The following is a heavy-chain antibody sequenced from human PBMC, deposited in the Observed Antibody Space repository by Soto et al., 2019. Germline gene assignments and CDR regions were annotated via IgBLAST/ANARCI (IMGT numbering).Heavy chain of an antibody. CDR2: IYYSGST. CDR3: ARSSSGSYYSYYYYMDV. V-gene: IGHV4-28*01. D-gene: IGHD3-10*01. Sequence: SETLSLTCAVSGYSISSSNWWGWIRQPPGKGLEWIGYIYYSGSTYYNPSLKSRVTMSVDTSKNQFSLKLSSVTAVDTAVYYCARSSSGSYYSYYYYMDVWGKGTTVTVS. J-gene: IGHJ6*03. CDR1: GYSISSSNW.